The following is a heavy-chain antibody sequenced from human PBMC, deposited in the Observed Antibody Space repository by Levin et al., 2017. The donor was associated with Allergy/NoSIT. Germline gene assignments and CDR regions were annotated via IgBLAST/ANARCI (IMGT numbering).Heavy chain of an antibody. V-gene: IGHV3-73*01. CDR2: IRSKANSYAT. CDR1: GFTFSGSA. Sequence: HAGGSLRLSCAASGFTFSGSAMHWVRQASGKGLEWVGRIRSKANSYATAYAASVKGRFTISRDDSKNTAYLQMNSLKTEDTAVYYCTRHAHISGSYQDYWGQGTLVTVSS. CDR3: TRHAHISGSYQDY. D-gene: IGHD1-26*01. J-gene: IGHJ4*02.